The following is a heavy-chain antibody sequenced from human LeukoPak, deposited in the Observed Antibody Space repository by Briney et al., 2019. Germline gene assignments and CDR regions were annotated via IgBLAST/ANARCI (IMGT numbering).Heavy chain of an antibody. Sequence: PSETLSLTCTVSGGSISSDYWNWIRQPAGKGLEWIGRIQSSGSTNYNPSLKSRLTMSVDTSKNQFSLKLSSVTTADTAVYYCARDRGSGWYDYWGQGTLVTVSS. V-gene: IGHV4-4*07. J-gene: IGHJ4*02. CDR2: IQSSGST. D-gene: IGHD6-19*01. CDR1: GGSISSDY. CDR3: ARDRGSGWYDY.